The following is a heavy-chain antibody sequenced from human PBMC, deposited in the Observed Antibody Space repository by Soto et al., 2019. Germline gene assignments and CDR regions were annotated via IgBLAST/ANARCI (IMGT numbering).Heavy chain of an antibody. CDR2: IYYSGST. CDR1: GGSISSGDYY. V-gene: IGHV4-30-4*01. Sequence: SETLSLTCTVSGGSISSGDYYWSWIRQPPGKGLEWIGYIYYSGSTYYNPSLKSRVTMSVDTSKNQFSLKLSSVTAADTAVYYCARGNGVTPATRWFDPWGQGTLVTVSS. J-gene: IGHJ5*02. CDR3: ARGNGVTPATRWFDP. D-gene: IGHD1-1*01.